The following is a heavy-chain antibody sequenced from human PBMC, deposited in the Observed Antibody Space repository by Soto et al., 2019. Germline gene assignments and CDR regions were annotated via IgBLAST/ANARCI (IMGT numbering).Heavy chain of an antibody. CDR3: ARGRITMIGAFDI. J-gene: IGHJ3*02. CDR1: GFTFSSYG. CDR2: IWYDGSNK. V-gene: IGHV3-33*01. D-gene: IGHD3-22*01. Sequence: PGGSLRLSCAASGFTFSSYGMHWVRQAPGKGLEWVAVIWYDGSNKYYADSVKGRFTISRDNSKNTLYLQMNSLRAEDTAVYYCARGRITMIGAFDIWGQGTMVTVSS.